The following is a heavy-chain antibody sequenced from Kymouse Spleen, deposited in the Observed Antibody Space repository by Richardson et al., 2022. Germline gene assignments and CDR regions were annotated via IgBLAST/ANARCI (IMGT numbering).Heavy chain of an antibody. CDR1: GFTFDDYA. J-gene: IGHJ6*02. Sequence: EVQLVESGGGLVQPGRSLRLSCAASGFTFDDYAMHWVRQAPGKGLEWVSGISWNSGSIGYADSVKGRFTISRDNAKNSLYLQMNSLRAEDTALYYCAKDMGYSNRLYYYYYYGMDVWGQGTTVTVSS. D-gene: IGHD4-11,IGHD4-11*01. V-gene: IGHV3-9*01. CDR2: ISWNSGSI. CDR3: AKDMGYSNRLYYYYYYGMDV.